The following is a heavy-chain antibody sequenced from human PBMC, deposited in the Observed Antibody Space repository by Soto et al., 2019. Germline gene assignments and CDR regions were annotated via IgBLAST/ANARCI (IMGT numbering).Heavy chain of an antibody. Sequence: SETLSLTCAVSGGPITGGGYSWSWIRQPPGKGLEWIGYIYHSGGTYYNPPLKSRVTLSIDRTKKQFSLKLKSVTAADTAVYFCARTMTTSGWFDPWGQGTLVTVSS. J-gene: IGHJ5*02. D-gene: IGHD4-17*01. CDR3: ARTMTTSGWFDP. CDR1: GGPITGGGYS. V-gene: IGHV4-30-2*01. CDR2: IYHSGGT.